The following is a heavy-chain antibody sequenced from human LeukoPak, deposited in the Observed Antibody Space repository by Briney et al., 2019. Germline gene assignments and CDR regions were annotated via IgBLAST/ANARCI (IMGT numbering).Heavy chain of an antibody. D-gene: IGHD3-10*01. V-gene: IGHV4-31*03. CDR3: ARVLWAFDI. Sequence: PSHTLSLTFTVSGGPNSRGGYYWTWIRQHPGKSLECIGYIYYSGSTYYNPSLKSRVTISVDTSKSQFSVKLSSVTAADTAVYYCARVLWAFDIWGQGTMVTVSS. J-gene: IGHJ3*02. CDR1: GGPNSRGGYY. CDR2: IYYSGST.